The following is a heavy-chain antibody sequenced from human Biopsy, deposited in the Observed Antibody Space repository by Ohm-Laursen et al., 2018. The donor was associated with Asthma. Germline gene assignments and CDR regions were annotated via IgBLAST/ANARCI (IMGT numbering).Heavy chain of an antibody. CDR3: ARVPTPLRYFDL. CDR2: ISYSGST. Sequence: SDTLSLTCTVSGGSVSSGSYYWSWIRQPPGKGLAWVSYISYSGSTDYNPSLKSRLTISMDTSKNQFSLKLSSVTAADTAVYYCARVPTPLRYFDLWGRGTLVTVSS. D-gene: IGHD2-15*01. CDR1: GGSVSSGSYY. J-gene: IGHJ2*01. V-gene: IGHV4-61*01.